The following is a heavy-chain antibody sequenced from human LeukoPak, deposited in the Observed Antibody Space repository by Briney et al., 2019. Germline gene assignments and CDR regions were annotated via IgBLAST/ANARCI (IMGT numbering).Heavy chain of an antibody. CDR1: GYTFTSYD. V-gene: IGHV1-8*03. CDR3: ARGDYYDSSGYEAAQSE. J-gene: IGHJ3*01. D-gene: IGHD3-22*01. Sequence: ASVKVSCKASGYTFTSYDINWVRQATGQGLEWMGWMNPNSGNTGYAQKFQGRVTITRNTSISTAYMELSSLRSEDTAVYYCARGDYYDSSGYEAAQSEWGQGTMVTVSS. CDR2: MNPNSGNT.